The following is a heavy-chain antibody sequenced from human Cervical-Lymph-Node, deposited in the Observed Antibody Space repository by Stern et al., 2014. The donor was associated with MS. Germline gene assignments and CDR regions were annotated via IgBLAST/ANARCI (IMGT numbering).Heavy chain of an antibody. CDR2: ISYDGSNK. J-gene: IGHJ5*02. CDR3: AKDLLALGFDP. Sequence: VQLVESGGGVVQPGRSLRLSCAASGFTFSSYGMHWVRQAPGKGLEWVAVISYDGSNKYYADSVKGRFTISRDNSKNTLYLQMNSLRAEDTAVYYCAKDLLALGFDPWGQGTLVTVSS. V-gene: IGHV3-30*18. CDR1: GFTFSSYG.